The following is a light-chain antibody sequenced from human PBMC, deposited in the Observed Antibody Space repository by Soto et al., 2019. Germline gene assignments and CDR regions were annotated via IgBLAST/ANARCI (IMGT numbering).Light chain of an antibody. CDR2: KAS. CDR3: QQSYSSPQT. CDR1: QSISSW. J-gene: IGKJ1*01. Sequence: IQMTHSHSTLSASVGDRVTITCRASQSISSWLAWYQQKPGKAPKLLIYKASSLESGVPSRFSGSGSGTDFTLTINSLQPQDFATYFCQQSYSSPQTFGQGTKVDIK. V-gene: IGKV1-5*03.